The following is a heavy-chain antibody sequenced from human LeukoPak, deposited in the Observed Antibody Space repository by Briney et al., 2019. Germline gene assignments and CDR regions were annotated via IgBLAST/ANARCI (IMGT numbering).Heavy chain of an antibody. CDR3: ARSKSSSWYEALDP. CDR1: GGSFSAYY. D-gene: IGHD6-13*01. V-gene: IGHV4-34*01. Sequence: SETLSLTCAVYGGSFSAYYWSWIRQPPGKGLEWIGEINHSGSTNYNPSLKSRVTISVDRSKKQFSLRLSSVTAADTALYYCARSKSSSWYEALDPWGQGTRVTVSS. J-gene: IGHJ5*02. CDR2: INHSGST.